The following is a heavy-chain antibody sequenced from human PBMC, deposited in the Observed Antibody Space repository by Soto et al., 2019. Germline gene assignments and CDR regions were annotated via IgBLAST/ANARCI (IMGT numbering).Heavy chain of an antibody. CDR2: ISSTTNYI. CDR1: GFTFTRYS. CDR3: ARESEDLTSNFDY. V-gene: IGHV3-21*06. Sequence: PWWTLRLSCAASGFTFTRYSMNWGRQAPGKGLEWVSSISSTTNYIYYGDSMKGRFTISRDNAKNSLYLEMNSLRAEDTAVYYCARESEDLTSNFDYWGQGTLVTVSS. J-gene: IGHJ4*02.